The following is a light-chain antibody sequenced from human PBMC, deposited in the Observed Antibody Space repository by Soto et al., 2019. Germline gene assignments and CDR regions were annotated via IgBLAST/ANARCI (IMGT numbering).Light chain of an antibody. CDR3: AAWDDSLNGLV. CDR1: SSNIGSNI. Sequence: QPVLTQPPSASGTPGQTVTISCSGSSSNIGSNIVNWYQQLPGTAPKLLIYSNNQWPSGVPDRFSGSKSGASASLAISGLQSEDEADYYCAAWDDSLNGLVVGGGTKLTVL. J-gene: IGLJ3*02. V-gene: IGLV1-44*01. CDR2: SNN.